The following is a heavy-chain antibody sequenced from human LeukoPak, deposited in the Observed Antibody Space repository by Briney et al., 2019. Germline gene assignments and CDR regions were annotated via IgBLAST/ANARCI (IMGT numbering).Heavy chain of an antibody. Sequence: GESLKISCKGSGYIFTTYWIGWVRQMPGKGLEWMGIIYPGDSNIRYSPSFQGQVTISDDKSINTAYLQWSSLKASDTALYYCARRGAERKCSGGSCYYDYWGQGTLVTVSS. V-gene: IGHV5-51*01. CDR2: IYPGDSNI. J-gene: IGHJ4*02. CDR3: ARRGAERKCSGGSCYYDY. D-gene: IGHD2-15*01. CDR1: GYIFTTYW.